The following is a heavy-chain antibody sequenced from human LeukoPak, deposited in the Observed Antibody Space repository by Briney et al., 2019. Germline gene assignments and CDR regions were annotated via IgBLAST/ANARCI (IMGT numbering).Heavy chain of an antibody. J-gene: IGHJ6*03. CDR1: GGTFSTYA. CDR2: IIPIFGTT. D-gene: IGHD3-16*01. V-gene: IGHV1-69*13. CDR3: ARGSYDYVSGMDV. Sequence: ASVKVSCKTSGGTFSTYAIGWVRQAPGQGLEWMGGIIPIFGTTNYAQKFQGRVTITADESTSTAYMELSSLRSEDTAVYYCARGSYDYVSGMDVWGKGTTVTVSS.